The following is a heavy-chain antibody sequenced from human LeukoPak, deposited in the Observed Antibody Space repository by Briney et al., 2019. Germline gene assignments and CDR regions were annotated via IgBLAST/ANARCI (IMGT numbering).Heavy chain of an antibody. CDR3: AGPAVALFDY. D-gene: IGHD6-19*01. Sequence: SETLSLTCTVSGGSISSSSYYWGWIRQPPGKGLEWSGSIYYSGSTYYNPSLKSRVTISVDTSKNQFSLKLSSVTAADTAVYYCAGPAVALFDYWGQGTLVTVSS. J-gene: IGHJ4*02. CDR1: GGSISSSSYY. V-gene: IGHV4-39*01. CDR2: IYYSGST.